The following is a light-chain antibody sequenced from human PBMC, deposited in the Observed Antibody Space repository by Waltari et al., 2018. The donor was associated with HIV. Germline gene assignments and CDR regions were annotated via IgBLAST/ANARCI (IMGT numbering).Light chain of an antibody. Sequence: PGQRVTISCSGSSSNIGSNYVYWYQQLPGTAPKLLIYTNNQRPSGVPDRFSGSKSGTSASLAISGLRSEDEADYYCAAWDDSLWVFGGGTKLTVL. V-gene: IGLV1-47*01. J-gene: IGLJ3*02. CDR3: AAWDDSLWV. CDR2: TNN. CDR1: SSNIGSNY.